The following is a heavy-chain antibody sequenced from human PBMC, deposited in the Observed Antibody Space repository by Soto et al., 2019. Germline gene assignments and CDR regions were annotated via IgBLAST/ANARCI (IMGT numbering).Heavy chain of an antibody. CDR2: IIPIFGTA. D-gene: IGHD5-18*01. V-gene: IGHV1-69*01. CDR3: ATDTAMVTPYYYYGMDV. Sequence: QVQLVQSGAEVQKPGSSVKVSCKASGGTFSSYAISWVRQAPGQGLEWMGGIIPIFGTANYAQKFQGRVTITADESTSTAYMELSSLRSEDTAVYYCATDTAMVTPYYYYGMDVWGQGTTVTVSS. CDR1: GGTFSSYA. J-gene: IGHJ6*02.